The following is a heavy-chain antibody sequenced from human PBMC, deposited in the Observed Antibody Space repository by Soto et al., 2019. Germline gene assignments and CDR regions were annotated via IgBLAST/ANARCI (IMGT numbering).Heavy chain of an antibody. CDR2: IIPLFGTT. Sequence: GASVKVSCKTSGDSFKNYAIGWVRQVPGQGLEWTGSIIPLFGTTNYARIFEGRVTITADKSTTTVYMELGSLRSEDTAVYYCARLDSTMITFDYWGQGTLVTVSS. CDR3: ARLDSTMITFDY. CDR1: GDSFKNYA. D-gene: IGHD5-18*01. J-gene: IGHJ4*02. V-gene: IGHV1-69*06.